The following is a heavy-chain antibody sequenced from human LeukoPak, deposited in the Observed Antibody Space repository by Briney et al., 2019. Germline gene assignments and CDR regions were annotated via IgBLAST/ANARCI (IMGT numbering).Heavy chain of an antibody. CDR1: EFTFSSYA. CDR2: IWYDGSNK. V-gene: IGHV3-33*01. CDR3: ASTASAGATRGYFDS. D-gene: IGHD1-26*01. J-gene: IGHJ4*02. Sequence: GGSLRLSCAASEFTFSSYAMHWVRQAPGKGLERVAAIWYDGSNKYYADSVEGRFTISRDNSKNTLYLQMNSLRAEDTAVYSCASTASAGATRGYFDSWGQGTLVTVSS.